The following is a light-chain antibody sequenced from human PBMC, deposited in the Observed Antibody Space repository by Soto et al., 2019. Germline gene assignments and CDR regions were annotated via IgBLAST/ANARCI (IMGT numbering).Light chain of an antibody. V-gene: IGLV2-23*02. CDR2: EVS. CDR3: CSYAGSSTYV. CDR1: SSDVGSYNL. Sequence: QSALTQPASVSGSPGQSITISCTGTSSDVGSYNLVSWYQQHPGKAPKLMIYEVSKRPSGVSNRFSGSKSGNTASLTISVLQAEGEADYYCCSYAGSSTYVFGTGTKVTV. J-gene: IGLJ1*01.